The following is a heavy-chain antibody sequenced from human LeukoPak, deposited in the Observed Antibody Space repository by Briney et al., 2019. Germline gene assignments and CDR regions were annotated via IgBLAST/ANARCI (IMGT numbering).Heavy chain of an antibody. V-gene: IGHV3-23*01. CDR3: AKLAVAGTTSDY. D-gene: IGHD6-19*01. CDR2: ISGSGGST. Sequence: GGSLRLSCAASGFTFSYYAMSWVRQAPGKGLECVSAISGSGGSTYYADSVKGRFTISRDNSKNTLYLQMNSLRAEDTAVYYCAKLAVAGTTSDYWGQGTLVTVSS. CDR1: GFTFSYYA. J-gene: IGHJ4*02.